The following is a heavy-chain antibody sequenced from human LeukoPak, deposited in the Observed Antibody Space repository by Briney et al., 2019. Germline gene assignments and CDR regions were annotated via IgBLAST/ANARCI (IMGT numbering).Heavy chain of an antibody. V-gene: IGHV4-39*01. Sequence: SETLSLTCTVSGGSISSSNYYWSWMRQPPGEALEWIASINHGGTTYYSPSLKSRVTISVDTSKNQSSLRLSSVTAADTAVYLCARYVVYGSGKYYFDYWGQGSLVTVSS. D-gene: IGHD3-10*01. CDR1: GGSISSSNYY. CDR3: ARYVVYGSGKYYFDY. J-gene: IGHJ4*02. CDR2: INHGGTT.